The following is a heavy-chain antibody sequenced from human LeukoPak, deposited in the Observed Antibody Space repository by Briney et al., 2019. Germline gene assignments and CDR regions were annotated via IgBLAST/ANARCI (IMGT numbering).Heavy chain of an antibody. CDR2: IYQSGST. CDR3: ARLLPLDSSSCDY. V-gene: IGHV4-38-2*01. Sequence: SETLSLTCAVSGYSISSGYYWGWIRQPPGKGLEWIGIIYQSGSTYYNPSLKSRVTISVDTSKNQFSLKLSSVTAADTAVYYCARLLPLDSSSCDYWGQGTLVTVSS. CDR1: GYSISSGYY. D-gene: IGHD6-13*01. J-gene: IGHJ4*02.